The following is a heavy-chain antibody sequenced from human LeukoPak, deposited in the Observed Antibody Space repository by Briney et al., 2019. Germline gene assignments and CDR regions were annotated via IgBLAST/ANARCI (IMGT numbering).Heavy chain of an antibody. D-gene: IGHD3-10*01. Sequence: PSETLSLTCAVYGVSFSGYYWSWIRQPLGKGLEWIGEINHSGSTNYNPSLKSRVTISVDTSKNQFSLKLSSVTAADTAVYYCARGRVQAYWGQGTPVTVSS. CDR1: GVSFSGYY. V-gene: IGHV4-34*01. J-gene: IGHJ4*02. CDR2: INHSGST. CDR3: ARGRVQAY.